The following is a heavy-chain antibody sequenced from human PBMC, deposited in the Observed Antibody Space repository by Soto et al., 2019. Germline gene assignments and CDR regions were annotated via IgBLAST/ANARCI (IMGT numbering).Heavy chain of an antibody. J-gene: IGHJ5*02. CDR3: ARGRRRPAASLPGVLDP. D-gene: IGHD2-2*01. Sequence: QVQLQEAGSRLVKTSETLSLTCTVSGGAFSSGGFAWTWIRQPPKKGLEWIGYIYHTGTTSYNPSRRSRVTISVDRSRHQFSLKLTSVTAADTAMYYCARGRRRPAASLPGVLDPWGQGTLVTVSS. CDR1: GGAFSSGGFA. V-gene: IGHV4-30-2*01. CDR2: IYHTGTT.